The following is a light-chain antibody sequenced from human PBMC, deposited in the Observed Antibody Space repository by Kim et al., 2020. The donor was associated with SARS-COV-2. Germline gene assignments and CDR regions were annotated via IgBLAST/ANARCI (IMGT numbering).Light chain of an antibody. J-gene: IGKJ2*01. CDR2: DAS. CDR3: QQYNSYPLT. Sequence: SASVGDRVTITCRARQSISSRLAWYQQKPEKAPKLLIFDASPLGSGVPSGFSGSGSGTDFTLTISSLQPDDFATYYCQQYNSYPLTFGQGTKLEI. CDR1: QSISSR. V-gene: IGKV1-5*01.